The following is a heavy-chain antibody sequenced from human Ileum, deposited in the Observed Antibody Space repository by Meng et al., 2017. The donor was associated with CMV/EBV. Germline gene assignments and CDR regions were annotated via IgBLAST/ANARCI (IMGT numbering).Heavy chain of an antibody. J-gene: IGHJ6*02. CDR3: ARDGMVRGVIFYYYYGMDV. V-gene: IGHV3-7*01. D-gene: IGHD3-10*01. Sequence: GESLKISCAASGFTFSSYWMSWVRQAPGKGLEWVANIKQDGSEKYYVDSVKGRFTISRDNAKNSLYLQMNSLRAEDTAVYYCARDGMVRGVIFYYYYGMDVWGQGTTVTVSS. CDR2: IKQDGSEK. CDR1: GFTFSSYW.